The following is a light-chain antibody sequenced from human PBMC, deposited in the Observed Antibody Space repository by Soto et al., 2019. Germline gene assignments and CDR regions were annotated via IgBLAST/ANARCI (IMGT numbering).Light chain of an antibody. CDR2: DAS. V-gene: IGKV3-20*01. CDR1: QSVRNSL. J-gene: IGKJ5*01. Sequence: EIVLTQSPGTLSLSRGERATLSCRASQSVRNSLLAWYQQKPGQPPRLLIYDASTRATATPERFSGSGSGTDFTLTISRLEPEDFAVYFCQQYSDLPMTFGQGTRLEIK. CDR3: QQYSDLPMT.